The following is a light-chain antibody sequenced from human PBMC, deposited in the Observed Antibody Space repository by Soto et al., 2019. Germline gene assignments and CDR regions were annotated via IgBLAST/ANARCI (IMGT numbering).Light chain of an antibody. V-gene: IGKV3-15*01. CDR1: QSVSSD. Sequence: EIVMTQSPATLSVSPGERATLSCRASQSVSSDLAWYQQKPGQAPRLLIYGASTRATGIPARFSGSGSGTEFTLTISSLQSEDFAVYYCQQYNKWPPAWTFGQGTRWISN. J-gene: IGKJ1*01. CDR2: GAS. CDR3: QQYNKWPPAWT.